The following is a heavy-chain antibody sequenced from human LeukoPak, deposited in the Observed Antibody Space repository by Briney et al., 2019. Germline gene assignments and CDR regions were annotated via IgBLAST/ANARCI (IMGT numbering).Heavy chain of an antibody. CDR1: GYTFTSYD. J-gene: IGHJ4*02. CDR2: VNPNSGNT. V-gene: IGHV1-8*03. D-gene: IGHD3-10*01. CDR3: ARGLHYYGSGSYLFDY. Sequence: ASVKVSCKASGYTFTSYDINWVRQATGQGLEWMGWVNPNSGNTGYAQKFQGRVTITRNTSISTAYMELSSLRSEDTAVYYCARGLHYYGSGSYLFDYWGQGTLVTVSS.